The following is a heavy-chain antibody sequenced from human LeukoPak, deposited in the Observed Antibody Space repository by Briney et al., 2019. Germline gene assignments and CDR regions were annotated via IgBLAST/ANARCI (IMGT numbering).Heavy chain of an antibody. J-gene: IGHJ5*02. CDR1: GGSISSYY. CDR3: AREAVAGDNWFDP. V-gene: IGHV4-4*08. Sequence: PSETLSLTCTVSGGSISSYYWSWIRQPPGKGLEWIGNIYSSGSTNHNPSLKSRVTISVDTSKNQFSLKLSSVTAADTAVYYCAREAVAGDNWFDPWGQGTLVTVSS. CDR2: IYSSGST. D-gene: IGHD6-19*01.